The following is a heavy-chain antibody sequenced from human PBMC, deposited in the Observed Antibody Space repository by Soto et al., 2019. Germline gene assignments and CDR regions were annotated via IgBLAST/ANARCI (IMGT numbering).Heavy chain of an antibody. CDR1: GFTFSSYG. CDR2: ISYDGSNK. CDR3: AKDETGDSYEPSYFDY. Sequence: GGSLRLSCAASGFTFSSYGTHWVRQAPGKGLEWVAFISYDGSNKYYADSVKGRFTISRDNSKHTLNLQMSSLTAEDTAPYYCAKDETGDSYEPSYFDYWGQGTLVTSPQ. V-gene: IGHV3-30*18. J-gene: IGHJ4*02. D-gene: IGHD5-12*01.